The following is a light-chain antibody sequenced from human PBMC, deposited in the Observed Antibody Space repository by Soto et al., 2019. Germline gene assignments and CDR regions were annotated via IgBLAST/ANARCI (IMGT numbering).Light chain of an antibody. CDR3: AAWDDSLKGVV. V-gene: IGLV1-44*01. J-gene: IGLJ2*01. Sequence: QSVLTQPPSASGTPGQRVPISCSGSSSNIGSYTVNWYQQLPGAAPKLLIYINDQRPSGVPDRFSGSKSDTSASLAISGLQSEDDADYYCAAWDDSLKGVVFGGGTKLTVL. CDR1: SSNIGSYT. CDR2: IND.